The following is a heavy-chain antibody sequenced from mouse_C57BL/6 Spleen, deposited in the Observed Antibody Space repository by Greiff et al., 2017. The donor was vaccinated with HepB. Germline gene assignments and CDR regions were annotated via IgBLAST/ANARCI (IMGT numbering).Heavy chain of an antibody. V-gene: IGHV5-17*01. J-gene: IGHJ4*01. D-gene: IGHD5-1*01. CDR2: ISSGSSTI. CDR3: ARRRRRTDYDAMDD. CDR1: GFTFSDYG. Sequence: EVQLEESGGGLVKPGGSLKLSCTASGFTFSDYGMHWVRQAPEQGLEWVAYISSGSSTIYYADTVKGRFTISRDNATTTLFLQLTSLRSEDTAMYYCARRRRRTDYDAMDDWGQGTSVTVSS.